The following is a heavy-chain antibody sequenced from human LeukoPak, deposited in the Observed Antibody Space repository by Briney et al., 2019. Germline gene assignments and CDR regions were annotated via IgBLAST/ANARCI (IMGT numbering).Heavy chain of an antibody. D-gene: IGHD1-26*01. V-gene: IGHV3-30*02. CDR1: GFTFSSYG. Sequence: GGSLRLSCAASGFTFSSYGMHWVRQAPGKGLEWVAFIRYDGSNKYYADSVKGRFTISRDNAKNSLYLQMNSLRAEDTAVYYCARDGSGSYFRGLPYFDYWGQGTLVTVSS. CDR3: ARDGSGSYFRGLPYFDY. CDR2: IRYDGSNK. J-gene: IGHJ4*02.